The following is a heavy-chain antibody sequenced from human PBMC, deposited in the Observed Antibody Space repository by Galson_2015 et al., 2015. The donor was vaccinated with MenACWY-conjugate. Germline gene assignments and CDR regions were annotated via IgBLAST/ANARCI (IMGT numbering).Heavy chain of an antibody. J-gene: IGHJ4*02. D-gene: IGHD6-19*01. CDR1: GDFDTSNYY. V-gene: IGHV4-38-2*02. CDR3: ARKSGWPNFFDY. Sequence: ETLSLTCTVSGDFDTSNYYWGWIRQPPGKGLEWIGIFHRSGSAYYNPSLQSRVTTSVDTSKRQLFLKLISVTAADTALYYCARKSGWPNFFDYWGQGILVTVSS. CDR2: FHRSGSA.